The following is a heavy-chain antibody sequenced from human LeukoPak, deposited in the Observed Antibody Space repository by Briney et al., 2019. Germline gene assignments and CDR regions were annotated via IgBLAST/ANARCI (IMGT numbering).Heavy chain of an antibody. V-gene: IGHV3-30*02. CDR1: GFTFSSYG. D-gene: IGHD3-22*01. J-gene: IGHJ4*02. CDR3: AKDRYYYDSSGYYIYFDY. CDR2: IQSDGRNQ. Sequence: PGGSLRLSCAASGFTFSSYGMHWVRQAPGKGLEWLAFIQSDGRNQYYADSVKGQFTISRDNSKNTLYLQMNSLRAEDTAVYYCAKDRYYYDSSGYYIYFDYWGQGTLVTVSS.